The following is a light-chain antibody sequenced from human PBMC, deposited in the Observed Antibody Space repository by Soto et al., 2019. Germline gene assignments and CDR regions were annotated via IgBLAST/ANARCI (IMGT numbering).Light chain of an antibody. J-gene: IGKJ1*01. V-gene: IGKV3-11*01. CDR1: QSVSSY. CDR3: HQYNGWPRT. CDR2: DAS. Sequence: EIVLTEAPATLSLSPWERARLSCRASQSVSSYLAWYQQKPGQAPRLLIYDASNRATGIPARFSGSGSETEFTLTISSLQAEDFAVYYCHQYNGWPRTFGQGTKVDI.